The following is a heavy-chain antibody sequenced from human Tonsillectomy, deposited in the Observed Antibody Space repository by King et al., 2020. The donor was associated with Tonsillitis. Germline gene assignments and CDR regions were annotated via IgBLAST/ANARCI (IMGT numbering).Heavy chain of an antibody. CDR2: IHNSGST. CDR3: ARGRTDIGY. J-gene: IGHJ4*02. CDR1: GYSISSGYY. D-gene: IGHD2-15*01. Sequence: QLQESGPGLLKPSETLSLTCAVAGYSISSGYYWDWIRQPPGKGLEWIGNIHNSGSTYHNPSLKSRVTMSEDTSKNQFSLKLSSVTAADTAVYYCARGRTDIGYWGQGTLVTVSS. V-gene: IGHV4-38-2*01.